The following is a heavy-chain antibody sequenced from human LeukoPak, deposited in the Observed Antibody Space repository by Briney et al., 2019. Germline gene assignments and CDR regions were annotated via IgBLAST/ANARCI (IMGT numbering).Heavy chain of an antibody. CDR3: ERPPGPGSGYEPSYIAY. CDR2: IYYSGST. CDR1: GGAITSSSYY. J-gene: IGHJ4*02. D-gene: IGHD6-25*01. Sequence: SETLSLTCTVSGGAITSSSYYWGWIRQPPGKGLEWIGSIYYSGSTYYNPSLKSRVTISVDTSKNQFSLKLSSVTPADTAVYYGERPPGPGSGYEPSYIAYWGQGTLVTVSS. V-gene: IGHV4-39*01.